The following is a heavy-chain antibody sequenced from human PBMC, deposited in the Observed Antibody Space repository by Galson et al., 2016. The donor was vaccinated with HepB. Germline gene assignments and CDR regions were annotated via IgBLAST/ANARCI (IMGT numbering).Heavy chain of an antibody. CDR3: ARLFPSTNGWFDP. CDR1: GDSMSSTTYY. D-gene: IGHD2-8*01. J-gene: IGHJ5*02. Sequence: SETLSLTCTVSGDSMSSTTYYWGWIRQPPGRGLEWIGNIFYSGTTYYNPSLKSRVTISVDTSRTQFSLKLNSVTAADTAVYYCARLFPSTNGWFDPWGQGIRVIVSS. V-gene: IGHV4-39*01. CDR2: IFYSGTT.